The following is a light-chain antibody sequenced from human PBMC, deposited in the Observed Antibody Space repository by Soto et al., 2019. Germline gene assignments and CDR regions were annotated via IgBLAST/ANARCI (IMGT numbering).Light chain of an antibody. CDR3: QQYGSSSLT. Sequence: EIVLTQSPGTLSLSPGERVTLSCRAIQSVSSSYLAWYQQKPGQAPRLLIYGASSRATGIPDRFSGSGSGTDFTLTISRLEPEDFAAYYCQQYGSSSLTFGPGTKVDIK. V-gene: IGKV3-20*01. CDR1: QSVSSSY. CDR2: GAS. J-gene: IGKJ3*01.